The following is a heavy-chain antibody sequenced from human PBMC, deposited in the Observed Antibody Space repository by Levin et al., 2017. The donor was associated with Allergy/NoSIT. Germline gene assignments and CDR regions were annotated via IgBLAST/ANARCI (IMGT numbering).Heavy chain of an antibody. J-gene: IGHJ6*02. CDR3: ARVAFKSLYCSSTSCTSPGYYDYGMDV. V-gene: IGHV4-30-4*01. Sequence: TSETLSLTCTVSGGSISSGDYYWSWIRQPPGKGLEWIGYIYYSGSTYYNPSLKSRVTISVDTSKNQFSLKLSSVTAADTAVYYCARVAFKSLYCSSTSCTSPGYYDYGMDVWGQGTTVTVSS. D-gene: IGHD2-2*01. CDR2: IYYSGST. CDR1: GGSISSGDYY.